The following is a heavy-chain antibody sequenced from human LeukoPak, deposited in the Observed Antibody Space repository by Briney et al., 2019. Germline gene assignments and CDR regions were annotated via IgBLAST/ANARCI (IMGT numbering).Heavy chain of an antibody. D-gene: IGHD1-26*01. V-gene: IGHV3-21*01. CDR1: GFTFSSYS. Sequence: GGFLRLSCAASGFTFSSYSMNWVRQAPGKGLEWVSSISSSSSYIYYADSVKGRFTISRDNAKNSLYLQMNSLRAEDTAVYYCARWPPIVGATDHDYWGQGTLVTVSS. CDR3: ARWPPIVGATDHDY. CDR2: ISSSSSYI. J-gene: IGHJ4*02.